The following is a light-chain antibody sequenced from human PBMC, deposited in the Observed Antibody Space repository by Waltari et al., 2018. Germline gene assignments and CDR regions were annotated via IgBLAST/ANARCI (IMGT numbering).Light chain of an antibody. CDR2: KAS. CDR1: QSISSW. J-gene: IGKJ1*01. Sequence: DIQMTQSPSTLSASVGDRVTITCRARQSISSWLAWYQQKPGKAPKLLIYKASSLDSGVPSRFIGSGSGTEFTLTISSLQPDDFAIYYCQQYNTYSRTFGQGTKVEIK. V-gene: IGKV1-5*03. CDR3: QQYNTYSRT.